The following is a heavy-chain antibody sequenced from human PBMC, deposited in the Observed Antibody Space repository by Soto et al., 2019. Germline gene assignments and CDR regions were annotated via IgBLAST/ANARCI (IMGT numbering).Heavy chain of an antibody. CDR1: GYSFTSYW. V-gene: IGHV5-51*01. CDR3: ARLWDSSSWYRWFDP. CDR2: IYPGDSDT. D-gene: IGHD6-13*01. Sequence: GESLKISCKGSGYSFTSYWIGWVRQMPGKGLEWMGIIYPGDSDTRYSPSFQGQVTISADKSISTAYLQWSSLKASDTAMYYCARLWDSSSWYRWFDPWGQGTLVTVSS. J-gene: IGHJ5*02.